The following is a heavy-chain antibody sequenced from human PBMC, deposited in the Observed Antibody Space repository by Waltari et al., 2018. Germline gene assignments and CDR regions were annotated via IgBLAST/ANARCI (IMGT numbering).Heavy chain of an antibody. D-gene: IGHD3-22*01. CDR2: IYTSGST. CDR3: ARASGWIYFQH. Sequence: QVQLQESGPGLVKPSQTLSLTCTVSGGSISSGSYYSSWIRQPAGKGLEWIGRIYTSGSTNYNPSLKSRVTISVDTSKNQFSLKLSSVTAADTAVYYCARASGWIYFQHWGQGTLVTVSS. V-gene: IGHV4-61*02. CDR1: GGSISSGSYY. J-gene: IGHJ1*01.